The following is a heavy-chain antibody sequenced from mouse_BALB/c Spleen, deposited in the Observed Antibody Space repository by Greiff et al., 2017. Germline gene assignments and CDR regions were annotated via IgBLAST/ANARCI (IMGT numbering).Heavy chain of an antibody. CDR1: GYTFTSYV. V-gene: IGHV1-14*01. J-gene: IGHJ3*01. Sequence: VQLQQSGPELVKPGASVKMSCKASGYTFTSYVMHWVKQKPGQGLEWFGYINPYNDGTKYNEKFKGKATLTSDKSSSTAYMELSSLTSEDSAVYYCARDYYGNYAWFAYWGQGTLVTVSA. D-gene: IGHD2-1*01. CDR3: ARDYYGNYAWFAY. CDR2: INPYNDGT.